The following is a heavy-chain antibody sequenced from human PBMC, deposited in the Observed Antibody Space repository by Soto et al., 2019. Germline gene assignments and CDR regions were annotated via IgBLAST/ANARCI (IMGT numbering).Heavy chain of an antibody. CDR1: GGSFSGYY. CDR3: ARGTPAKYYYDSSGWLDY. Sequence: PSETLSLTCAVYGGSFSGYYWSWIRQPPGKGLEWIGEINHSGSTNYNPSLKSRVTISVDTSKNQFSLKLSSVTAADTAVYYCARGTPAKYYYDSSGWLDYWGQGTLVTVSS. V-gene: IGHV4-34*01. CDR2: INHSGST. J-gene: IGHJ4*02. D-gene: IGHD3-22*01.